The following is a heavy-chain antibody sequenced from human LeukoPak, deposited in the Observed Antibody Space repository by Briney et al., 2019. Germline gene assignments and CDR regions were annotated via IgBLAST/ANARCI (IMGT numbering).Heavy chain of an antibody. CDR2: IRSKAYGGTT. D-gene: IGHD3-22*01. V-gene: IGHV3-49*03. J-gene: IGHJ4*02. Sequence: GGSLRLSCTASGFTFGDYAMSWFRQAPGKGLEWVGFIRSKAYGGTTEYAASVKGRFTISRDDSKSIAYLQMNSLKTEDTAVYYCTRRDHYYDSSGPSADFDYWGQGTLVTVSS. CDR3: TRRDHYYDSSGPSADFDY. CDR1: GFTFGDYA.